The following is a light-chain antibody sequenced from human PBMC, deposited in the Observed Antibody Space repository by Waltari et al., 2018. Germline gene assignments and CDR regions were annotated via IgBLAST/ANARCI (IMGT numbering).Light chain of an antibody. CDR2: RKN. V-gene: IGLV1-47*01. CDR1: SSNIGSNY. Sequence: QSVLTQPPSASGTPGQRVTISCSGSSSNIGSNYVYWYQQLPGTAPKLLIYRKNQRPSGVPGRVSGSKSGPSASRASSGLRSTDEADYYCAAWDDSLSGRVFGGGTKRTVL. CDR3: AAWDDSLSGRV. J-gene: IGLJ3*02.